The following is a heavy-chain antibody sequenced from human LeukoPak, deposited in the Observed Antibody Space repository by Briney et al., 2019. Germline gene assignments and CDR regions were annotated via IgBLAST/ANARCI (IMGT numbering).Heavy chain of an antibody. D-gene: IGHD3-22*01. CDR3: AKDTYYYDSSGYYYPGDAFDI. J-gene: IGHJ3*02. Sequence: GGSLRLSCAASGFTFSSYGMSWVRQAPGKGLEWVSAISGSGGSTYYADSVKGRFTISRDNSKNTLYLQMNSLRAEDTAVYYCAKDTYYYDSSGYYYPGDAFDIWGQGTMVTVSS. CDR2: ISGSGGST. V-gene: IGHV3-23*01. CDR1: GFTFSSYG.